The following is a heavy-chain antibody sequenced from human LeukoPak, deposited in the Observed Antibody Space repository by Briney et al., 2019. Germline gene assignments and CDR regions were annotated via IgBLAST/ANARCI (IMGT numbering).Heavy chain of an antibody. CDR2: IYYGGST. V-gene: IGHV4-59*01. J-gene: IGHJ4*02. Sequence: SETLSLTCTVSGGSISSYYWSWIRQPPGKGLEWIGYIYYGGSTNYNPSLKSRVTISVDTSKNQFSLKLSSVTAADTAVYYCAREKKGDILTGQGVYFDYWGQGTLVTVSS. CDR3: AREKKGDILTGQGVYFDY. CDR1: GGSISSYY. D-gene: IGHD3-9*01.